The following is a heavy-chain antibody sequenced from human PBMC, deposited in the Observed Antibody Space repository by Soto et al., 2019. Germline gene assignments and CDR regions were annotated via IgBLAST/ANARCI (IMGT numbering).Heavy chain of an antibody. CDR3: ARKYYYDSSGCYDLNWFDP. J-gene: IGHJ5*02. CDR1: GYTFTSYA. V-gene: IGHV1-3*01. D-gene: IGHD3-22*01. Sequence: ASVKVSCKASGYTFTSYAMHWVRQAPGQRLEWMGWINAGNGNTKYSQKFQGRVTTTRDTSASTAYMELSSLRSEDTAVYYCARKYYYDSSGCYDLNWFDPWGQGTLVTVSS. CDR2: INAGNGNT.